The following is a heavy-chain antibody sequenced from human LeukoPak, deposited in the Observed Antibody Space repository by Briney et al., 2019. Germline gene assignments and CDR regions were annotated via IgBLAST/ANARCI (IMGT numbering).Heavy chain of an antibody. D-gene: IGHD5-12*01. J-gene: IGHJ3*02. CDR1: GFTFSSYG. V-gene: IGHV3-30*18. CDR3: AKEIEWPSTTDAFDI. Sequence: HPGRSLRLSCAASGFTFSSYGMHWVRQAPGRGLEWVAVISYDGSNKYYADSVKGRFTISRDNSKNTLYLQVNSLRAEDTAVYYCAKEIEWPSTTDAFDIWGQGTMVTVSS. CDR2: ISYDGSNK.